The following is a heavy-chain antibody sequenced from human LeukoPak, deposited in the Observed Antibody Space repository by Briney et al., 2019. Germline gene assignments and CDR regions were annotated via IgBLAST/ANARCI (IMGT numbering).Heavy chain of an antibody. Sequence: SETLSLTCTVSGYSISSGYYWGWIRQPPGKGLEWIGSIYHSGSTCYNPSLKSRVTISVDTSKNQFSLKLSSVTAADTAVYYCATVAASYYDVLTGGGMDVWGQGTTVTVSS. CDR1: GYSISSGYY. D-gene: IGHD3-9*01. V-gene: IGHV4-38-2*02. J-gene: IGHJ6*02. CDR3: ATVAASYYDVLTGGGMDV. CDR2: IYHSGST.